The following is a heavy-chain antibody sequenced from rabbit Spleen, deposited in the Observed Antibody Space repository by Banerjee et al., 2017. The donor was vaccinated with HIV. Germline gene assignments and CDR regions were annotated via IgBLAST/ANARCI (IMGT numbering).Heavy chain of an antibody. CDR2: MDPGSGST. D-gene: IGHD1-1*01. Sequence: QEQLVESGGGLVKPEGSLKLSCTASGFSFSNKAVMCWVRQAPGKGLEWIGCMDPGSGSTYYTNWAKGRFTISKASSTTMTLQMTSLTAADTATYFCARDLVAVIGWNFSLWGPGTLVTVS. J-gene: IGHJ4*01. CDR3: ARDLVAVIGWNFSL. V-gene: IGHV1S45*01. CDR1: GFSFSNKAV.